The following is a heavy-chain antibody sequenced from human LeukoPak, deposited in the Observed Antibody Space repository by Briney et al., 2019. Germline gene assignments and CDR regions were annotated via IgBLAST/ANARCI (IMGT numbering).Heavy chain of an antibody. D-gene: IGHD6-13*01. CDR1: GYTFTGYY. J-gene: IGHJ4*02. Sequence: ASVNVSCKASGYTFTGYYMHWVRQAPGQGLEWMGWINPNSGGTNYAQKFQGRVTMTRDTSISTAYMELSRLRSDDTAVYYCARSVYSSSGRFDYWGQGTLVTVSS. CDR2: INPNSGGT. CDR3: ARSVYSSSGRFDY. V-gene: IGHV1-2*02.